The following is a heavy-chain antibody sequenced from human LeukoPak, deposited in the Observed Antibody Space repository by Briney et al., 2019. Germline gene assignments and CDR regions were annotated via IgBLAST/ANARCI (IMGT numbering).Heavy chain of an antibody. CDR2: ISDNGGRT. CDR3: AKDLPTKCRGDCPSDY. CDR1: GFTFRSYA. Sequence: GGSLRLSCAVSGFTFRSYAMNWVRQAPGKGLEWVSHISDNGGRTYYAESVKGRFAISRDNSKNTLYLQMNSLRVEDTALYYCAKDLPTKCRGDCPSDYWGQGTLVTVSS. J-gene: IGHJ4*02. V-gene: IGHV3-23*01. D-gene: IGHD2-21*02.